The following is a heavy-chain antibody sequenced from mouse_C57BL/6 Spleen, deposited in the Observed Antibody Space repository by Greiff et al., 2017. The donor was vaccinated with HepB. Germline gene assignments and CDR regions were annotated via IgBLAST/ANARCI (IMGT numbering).Heavy chain of an antibody. D-gene: IGHD3-3*01. J-gene: IGHJ4*01. CDR2: ISSGSSTI. Sequence: EVKLVESGGGLVKPGGSLKLSCAASGFTFSDYGMHWVRQAPEKGLEWVAYISSGSSTIYYADTVKGRFTISRDNAKNTLVLQMTSLRSEDTALYYCARRAASYAIDYWGQGTSVTVSS. V-gene: IGHV5-17*01. CDR1: GFTFSDYG. CDR3: ARRAASYAIDY.